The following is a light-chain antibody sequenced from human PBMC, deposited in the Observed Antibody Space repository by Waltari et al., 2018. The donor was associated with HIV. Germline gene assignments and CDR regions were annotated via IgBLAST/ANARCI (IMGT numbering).Light chain of an antibody. J-gene: IGKJ1*01. Sequence: DIQMTQSPSTLSSSIGDRITITCRASQSISTWLAWYQQKAGKAPKLLIYKASSLEGGVPSRFSGSGAGTEFTLTINSLQPDDFATYYCQHYNSSSPWTFGQGTKVDMK. CDR1: QSISTW. V-gene: IGKV1-5*03. CDR2: KAS. CDR3: QHYNSSSPWT.